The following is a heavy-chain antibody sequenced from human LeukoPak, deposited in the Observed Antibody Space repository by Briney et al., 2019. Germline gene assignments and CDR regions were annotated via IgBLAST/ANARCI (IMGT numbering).Heavy chain of an antibody. V-gene: IGHV1-24*01. D-gene: IGHD2-2*01. Sequence: ASVKVSCKASGYTFTSYYMHWVRQAPGKGLEWMGGFDPEDGETIYAQKFQGRVTMTEDTSTDTAYMELSSLRSEDTAVYYCATEIVYCSSTSCPKTSFWGQGTLVTVSS. CDR1: GYTFTSYY. CDR3: ATEIVYCSSTSCPKTSF. J-gene: IGHJ4*02. CDR2: FDPEDGET.